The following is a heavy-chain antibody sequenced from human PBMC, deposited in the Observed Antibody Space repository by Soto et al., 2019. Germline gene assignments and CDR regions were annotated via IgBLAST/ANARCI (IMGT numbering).Heavy chain of an antibody. V-gene: IGHV3-23*01. Sequence: GRSLRLSCAASGFTFSGYAMSWVRQAPGKGLEWVSAISGSGGSTYYADSVKGRFTISRDNSKNTLYLQMNSLRAEDTAVYYCAKVTGENWNDWESYYYHMDVWGKGTTVTVSS. CDR3: AKVTGENWNDWESYYYHMDV. CDR2: ISGSGGST. J-gene: IGHJ6*03. CDR1: GFTFSGYA. D-gene: IGHD1-1*01.